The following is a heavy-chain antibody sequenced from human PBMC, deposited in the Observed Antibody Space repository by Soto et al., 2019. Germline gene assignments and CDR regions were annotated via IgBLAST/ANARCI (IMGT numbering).Heavy chain of an antibody. J-gene: IGHJ6*02. Sequence: QVQLVESGGGVVQPGRSLRLSCAASGFTFSSYAMHWVRQAPGKGLEWVAVISYDGSNKYYADSVKGRFTISRDNSKNTLYLQMNSLRAEDTAVYYCARCEYQLRKALWGGFGGMDVWGQGTTVTVSS. D-gene: IGHD2-2*01. V-gene: IGHV3-30-3*01. CDR1: GFTFSSYA. CDR3: ARCEYQLRKALWGGFGGMDV. CDR2: ISYDGSNK.